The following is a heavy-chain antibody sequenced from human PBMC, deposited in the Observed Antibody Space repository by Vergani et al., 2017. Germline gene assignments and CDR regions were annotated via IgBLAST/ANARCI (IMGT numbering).Heavy chain of an antibody. CDR1: GGSISPYY. D-gene: IGHD2-2*01. CDR2: IYTSEST. V-gene: IGHV4-4*07. CDR3: ARQTVVPAAMSKTRIRYFDY. J-gene: IGHJ4*02. Sequence: QVQLQESGPGLVKPSETLSLTCIVSGGSISPYYWSWIRQPAGKGLEWIGRIYTSESTNYNPSLKSRVTMSVDTSKNQFSLKLSSVTAADTAVYYCARQTVVPAAMSKTRIRYFDYWGQGTLVTVSS.